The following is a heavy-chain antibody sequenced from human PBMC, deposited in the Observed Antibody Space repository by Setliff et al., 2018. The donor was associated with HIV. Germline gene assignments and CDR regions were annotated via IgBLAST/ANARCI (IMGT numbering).Heavy chain of an antibody. D-gene: IGHD6-6*01. CDR3: ARSRYSSSSGDY. CDR2: INPNSGNT. CDR1: GYSFTGYY. V-gene: IGHV1-2*06. J-gene: IGHJ4*02. Sequence: ASVKVSCKASGYSFTGYYMHWVRQAPGQGLEWMGRINPNSGNTNYAPKLQGRVTMTTDTSTSTAYMELRSLTSDDTAVYYCARSRYSSSSGDYWGQGTLVTVSS.